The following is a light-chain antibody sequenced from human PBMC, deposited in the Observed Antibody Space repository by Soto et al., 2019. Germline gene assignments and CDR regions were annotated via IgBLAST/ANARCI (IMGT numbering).Light chain of an antibody. J-gene: IGKJ1*01. CDR2: EAS. V-gene: IGKV1-5*03. CDR3: QQSYSTPPT. Sequence: DIKRTQSPTTLSASVGDRVTITCRASQSISSWLAWYQQRPGKAPKLLIYEASIFESGVPSRFSGSGSGTQFTLTISSLQPDDFATYYCQQSYSTPPTFGQGTRWIS. CDR1: QSISSW.